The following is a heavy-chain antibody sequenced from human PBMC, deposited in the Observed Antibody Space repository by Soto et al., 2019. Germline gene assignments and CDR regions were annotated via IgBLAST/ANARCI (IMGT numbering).Heavy chain of an antibody. Sequence: GGSLRLSCAASGFTFSSYAMSWVRQAPGKGLEWVSAISGSGGSTYYADSVKGRFTISRDNSKSTLYLQVDSLRPEDAAVYYCARDPKTSGGQHWAFNYFDSWGQGTLVTVSS. CDR2: ISGSGGST. J-gene: IGHJ4*02. CDR3: ARDPKTSGGQHWAFNYFDS. D-gene: IGHD7-27*01. CDR1: GFTFSSYA. V-gene: IGHV3-23*01.